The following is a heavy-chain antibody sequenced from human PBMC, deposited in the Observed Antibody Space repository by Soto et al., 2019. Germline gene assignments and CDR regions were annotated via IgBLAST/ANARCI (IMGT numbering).Heavy chain of an antibody. V-gene: IGHV1-18*01. D-gene: IGHD6-19*01. Sequence: ASVKVSCKSAGYTFTIYGISWVRQAPGQGLEWRGWISAYNGNTNYAQKLQGRVTLTTDTSTSTASMELRRLRSDDSAVYYCARDGDSSGWPGAVWGQGTTVTVSS. CDR1: GYTFTIYG. CDR3: ARDGDSSGWPGAV. J-gene: IGHJ6*02. CDR2: ISAYNGNT.